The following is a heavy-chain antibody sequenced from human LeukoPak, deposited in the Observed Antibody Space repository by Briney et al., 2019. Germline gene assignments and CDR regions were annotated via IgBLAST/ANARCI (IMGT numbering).Heavy chain of an antibody. CDR2: IYCSGNT. CDR1: GGSISTYS. D-gene: IGHD3-9*01. CDR3: ARVRLVGYDILTGYYSFDY. V-gene: IGHV4-59*01. Sequence: SETLSLTCTVSGGSISTYSWSWIRQPPGKGLEWIGYIYCSGNTNYNPSLKSRVTISVDTSKNQFSLKLSSVTAADTAVYYCARVRLVGYDILTGYYSFDYWGQGTLVTVSS. J-gene: IGHJ4*02.